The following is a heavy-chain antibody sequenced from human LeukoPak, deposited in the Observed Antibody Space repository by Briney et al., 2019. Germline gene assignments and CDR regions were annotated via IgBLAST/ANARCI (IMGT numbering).Heavy chain of an antibody. J-gene: IGHJ4*02. Sequence: SETLSLTCTVSGGPISSYYWSWIRQPPGKGLEWIGYIYYSGSTNYNPSLKSRVTISVDTSKNQFSLKLSSVTAADTAVYYCARTHAFGYFDYWGQGTLVTVSS. D-gene: IGHD3-3*01. CDR1: GGPISSYY. CDR3: ARTHAFGYFDY. V-gene: IGHV4-59*08. CDR2: IYYSGST.